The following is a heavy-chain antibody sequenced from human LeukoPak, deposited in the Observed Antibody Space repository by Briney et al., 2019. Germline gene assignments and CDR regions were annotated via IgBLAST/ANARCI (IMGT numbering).Heavy chain of an antibody. Sequence: GGSLRLSCAASGFTFSSYGMHWVRQAPGKGLEWVSVIYGGDRTYYADSVKGRFIISRDTSKNTLYLYMNNLRVDDTDMYYCASDAAHSNGWVTRWGQGTLVTVSS. CDR2: IYGGDRT. V-gene: IGHV3-53*01. CDR1: GFTFSSYG. J-gene: IGHJ4*02. CDR3: ASDAAHSNGWVTR. D-gene: IGHD6-19*01.